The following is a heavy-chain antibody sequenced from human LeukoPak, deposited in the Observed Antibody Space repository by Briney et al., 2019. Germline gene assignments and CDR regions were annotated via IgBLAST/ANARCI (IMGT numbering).Heavy chain of an antibody. J-gene: IGHJ3*02. D-gene: IGHD2-15*01. CDR3: VRASVESGGAFDI. CDR2: IYYSGST. CDR1: GGSISSYY. Sequence: PSDTLSLTCTVSGGSISSYYWIWIRQPPGKALEWIGYIYYSGSTNYNPSLKSRVTISVDTSKNQFSLKLSSVTAADTAVYYCVRASVESGGAFDIWGQGTMVTVSS. V-gene: IGHV4-59*07.